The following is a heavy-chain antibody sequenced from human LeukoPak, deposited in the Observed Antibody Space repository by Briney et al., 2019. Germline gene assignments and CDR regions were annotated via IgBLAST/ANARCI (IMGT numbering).Heavy chain of an antibody. D-gene: IGHD1-26*01. J-gene: IGHJ4*02. CDR1: GGTFSKYT. CDR3: ARMAPASGSYSEDY. Sequence: GASVKVSCKASGGTFSKYTISWVRQRPGQGLEWMGGITPLFGTANYAQKLQGRVTMTTDTSTSTAYMELRSLRSDDTAVYYCARMAPASGSYSEDYWGQGTLVTVSS. V-gene: IGHV1-69*05. CDR2: ITPLFGTA.